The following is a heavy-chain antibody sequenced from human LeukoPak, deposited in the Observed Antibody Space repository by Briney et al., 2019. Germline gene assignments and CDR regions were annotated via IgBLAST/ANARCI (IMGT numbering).Heavy chain of an antibody. CDR2: IYSGGTT. V-gene: IGHV3-53*01. Sequence: PAGGSLRLSCAASGFSVSSNYVRWVRQAPGKGLEWVSVIYSGGTTYYADSIKGRFTISRDNAENSLYLQMNSLRAEDTAVYYCARVYSSGWYDWGQGTLVIVSS. CDR3: ARVYSSGWYD. D-gene: IGHD6-19*01. CDR1: GFSVSSNY. J-gene: IGHJ4*02.